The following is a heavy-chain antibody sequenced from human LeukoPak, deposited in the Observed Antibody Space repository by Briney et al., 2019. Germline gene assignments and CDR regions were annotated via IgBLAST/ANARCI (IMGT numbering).Heavy chain of an antibody. D-gene: IGHD2-2*02. CDR2: INSDGSST. V-gene: IGHV3-74*01. Sequence: PGGSLRLSCAASGFTFSSYWMHWVRQAPGKGLVWVSRINSDGSSTSYADSVKGRFTISRDNAKNTLYLQVNSLRAEDTAVYYCARDSHCSSTSCYNAFDIWGQGTMVTVSS. J-gene: IGHJ3*02. CDR3: ARDSHCSSTSCYNAFDI. CDR1: GFTFSSYW.